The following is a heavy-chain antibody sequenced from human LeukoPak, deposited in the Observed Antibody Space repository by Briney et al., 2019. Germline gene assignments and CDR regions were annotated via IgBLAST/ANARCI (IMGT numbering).Heavy chain of an antibody. CDR2: ISSSSSYI. J-gene: IGHJ3*02. Sequence: PGGSLRLSCAASGFTFSSYSMNWVRQAPGKGLEWVSSISSSSSYIYYADSVKGRFTISRDNAKNSLYLQMNSLKTEDTAVYYCTTGAHKAVAGSYDAFDIWGQGTMVTVSS. CDR3: TTGAHKAVAGSYDAFDI. CDR1: GFTFSSYS. D-gene: IGHD6-19*01. V-gene: IGHV3-21*03.